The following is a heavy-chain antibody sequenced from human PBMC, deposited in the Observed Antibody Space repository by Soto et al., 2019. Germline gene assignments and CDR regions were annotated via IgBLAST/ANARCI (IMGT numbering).Heavy chain of an antibody. CDR1: GYTFSGYN. CDR3: ARDLLWSAQKPMDF. J-gene: IGHJ4*02. Sequence: ASVKVSCKASGYTFSGYNMHWVRQAPGQGLEWTGWIDPNSGGTTFARKFQGRVTMMSDTSIGTAYMELTNLTSDDTAVYFCARDLLWSAQKPMDFWGQGTLVTVSS. D-gene: IGHD2-21*01. V-gene: IGHV1-2*02. CDR2: IDPNSGGT.